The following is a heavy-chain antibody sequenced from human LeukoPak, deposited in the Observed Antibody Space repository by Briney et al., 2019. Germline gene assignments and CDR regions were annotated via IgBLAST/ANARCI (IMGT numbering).Heavy chain of an antibody. CDR1: GGSFSGYY. CDR3: ARGRGFDP. Sequence: PSETLSLTCAVYGGSFSGYYGSWIRQPPGKGLEWIGEINHSGSTNYNLSLKSRVTISVDTSKNQFSLKLSSVTAADTAVYYCARGRGFDPWGQGTLVTVSS. V-gene: IGHV4-34*01. J-gene: IGHJ5*02. CDR2: INHSGST.